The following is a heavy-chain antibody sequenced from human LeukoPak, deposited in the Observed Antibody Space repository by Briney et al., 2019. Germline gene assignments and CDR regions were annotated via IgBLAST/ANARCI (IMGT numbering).Heavy chain of an antibody. V-gene: IGHV4-59*08. J-gene: IGHJ4*02. CDR3: ARHDYGSGSYYNTGFDY. CDR2: IYYSGST. Sequence: SETLSLTCTVSGGSISSFYWSWIRQPPGKGLEWIGYIYYSGSTNYNPSLKSRVTISVDTTQNQFSLKLSSVTAADTAVYYCARHDYGSGSYYNTGFDYWGEGTLVTVSS. CDR1: GGSISSFY. D-gene: IGHD3-10*01.